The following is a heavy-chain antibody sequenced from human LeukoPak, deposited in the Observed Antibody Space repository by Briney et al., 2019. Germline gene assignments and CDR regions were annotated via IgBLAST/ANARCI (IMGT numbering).Heavy chain of an antibody. CDR2: ISWNSGSI. J-gene: IGHJ4*02. Sequence: GGSLRLSCAASGFTFDGYAMHWVRQAPGKGLEWVSGISWNSGSIGYADSVKGRFTISRDNAKNSLYLQMNSLRAEDMALYYCAKDITAGAVASAAFDYWGQGTLVTVSS. D-gene: IGHD6-19*01. CDR1: GFTFDGYA. V-gene: IGHV3-9*03. CDR3: AKDITAGAVASAAFDY.